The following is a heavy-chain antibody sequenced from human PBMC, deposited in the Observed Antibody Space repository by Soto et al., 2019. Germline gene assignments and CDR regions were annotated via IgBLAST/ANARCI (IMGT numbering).Heavy chain of an antibody. CDR3: AMGSGPTRFGEFNY. D-gene: IGHD3-10*01. CDR2: IYYSGST. CDR1: GGSISSYY. J-gene: IGHJ4*02. V-gene: IGHV4-59*01. Sequence: QVQLQESGPGLVKPSETLSLTCTVSGGSISSYYWSWIRQPPGKGLEWIGYIYYSGSTNYNPSLKSRVTISVDTSKNQFSLKLSSVTAADTAVYYCAMGSGPTRFGEFNYWGQGTLVTVSS.